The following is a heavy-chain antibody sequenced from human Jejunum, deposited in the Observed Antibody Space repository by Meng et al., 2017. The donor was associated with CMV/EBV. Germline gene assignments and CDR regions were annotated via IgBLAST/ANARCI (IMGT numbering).Heavy chain of an antibody. CDR2: IYWDDDK. V-gene: IGHV2-5*02. D-gene: IGHD6-13*01. J-gene: IGHJ4*02. Sequence: LTTRQMGVGWIRQPPGKALEWLALIYWDDDKRYSPSLMSRLSISKDTFKNQVVLTMTNMDPVDTATYYCAHRIPEGASISWNGGYFDSWGPGTLVTVSS. CDR3: AHRIPEGASISWNGGYFDS. CDR1: LTTRQMG.